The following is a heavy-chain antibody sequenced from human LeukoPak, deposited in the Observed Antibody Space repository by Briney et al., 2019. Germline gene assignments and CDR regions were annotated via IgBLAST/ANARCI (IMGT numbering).Heavy chain of an antibody. Sequence: ASVKVSRKASGYTFTSYGISWVRQAPGQGLEWMGWISAYNGNTNYAQKLQGRVTMTTDTSTSTAYMELRSLRSDDTAVYYCARFSSHSSSSGAFDIWGQGTMVTVSS. CDR3: ARFSSHSSSSGAFDI. J-gene: IGHJ3*02. D-gene: IGHD6-6*01. CDR2: ISAYNGNT. CDR1: GYTFTSYG. V-gene: IGHV1-18*01.